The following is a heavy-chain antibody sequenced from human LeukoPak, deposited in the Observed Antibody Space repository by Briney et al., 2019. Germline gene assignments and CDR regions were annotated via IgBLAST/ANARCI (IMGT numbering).Heavy chain of an antibody. Sequence: PSETLSLTCTVSGYSISSGYYWGWIRQPPGKGLEWIGSIYHSGDTYYNPSLKSRVTISVDTSKNHFSLKLSSVTAADTAVYYCARGAGIAVAGTPLSGFDIWGQGTLVTVSS. CDR1: GYSISSGYY. J-gene: IGHJ3*02. CDR3: ARGAGIAVAGTPLSGFDI. V-gene: IGHV4-38-2*02. CDR2: IYHSGDT. D-gene: IGHD6-19*01.